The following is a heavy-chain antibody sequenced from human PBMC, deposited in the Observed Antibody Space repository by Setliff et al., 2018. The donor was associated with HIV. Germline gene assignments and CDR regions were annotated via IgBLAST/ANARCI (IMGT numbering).Heavy chain of an antibody. V-gene: IGHV1-46*04. Sequence: ASVKVSCKTSGYTFTRYAISWVRQAPGQGLEWLGVINPSGGAADYAQKLRGRVALTGDTSTSTVYLQLSSLRSEDTAIYYCARVYCSTPSCYNEYYFDYWGQGTLVTVSS. D-gene: IGHD2-8*01. CDR2: INPSGGAA. J-gene: IGHJ4*02. CDR3: ARVYCSTPSCYNEYYFDY. CDR1: GYTFTRYA.